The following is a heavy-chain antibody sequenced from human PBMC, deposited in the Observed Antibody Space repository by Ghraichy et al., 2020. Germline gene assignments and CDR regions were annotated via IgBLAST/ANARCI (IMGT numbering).Heavy chain of an antibody. V-gene: IGHV4-61*02. CDR3: ARAPQVGPFDN. CDR1: GGSITSGSYY. Sequence: SETLSLTCSVSGGSITSGSYYWNWIRQPAGKGLEWIGRISASGSTNNNPSLKGRVIMSVDTSKNQFSLEVTSVIAADTAVYYCARAPQVGPFDNWGQGTLVTVSS. D-gene: IGHD1-26*01. J-gene: IGHJ4*02. CDR2: ISASGST.